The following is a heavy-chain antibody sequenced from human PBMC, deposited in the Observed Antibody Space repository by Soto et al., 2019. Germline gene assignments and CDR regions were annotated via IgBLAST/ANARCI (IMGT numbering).Heavy chain of an antibody. V-gene: IGHV1-3*01. D-gene: IGHD6-13*01. CDR3: VRRHVSATGIDWFDP. Sequence: ASVKVSCKASGYTFTSYGIHWVRQAPGQRLEWMGWINAANGDTKYSPKFQGRVTITRDTSASTAYMELSSLGSEDTAVYYCVRRHVSATGIDWFDPWGQGTLVTSPQ. CDR1: GYTFTSYG. J-gene: IGHJ5*02. CDR2: INAANGDT.